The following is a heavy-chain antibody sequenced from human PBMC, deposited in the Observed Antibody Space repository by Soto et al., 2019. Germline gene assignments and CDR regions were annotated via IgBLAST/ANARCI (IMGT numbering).Heavy chain of an antibody. J-gene: IGHJ6*02. CDR2: IYYSGST. V-gene: IGHV4-30-4*01. CDR3: ARGGTTYPIYTFGMDV. Sequence: ASETLSLTCTVSGGSISSGDYYWSWIRQPPGKGLEWIGYIYYSGSTYYNPSLKSRVTISVDTSKNQFSLKLSSVTAADTAVYYCARGGTTYPIYTFGMDVWGQGTTVTVSS. D-gene: IGHD2-2*01. CDR1: GGSISSGDYY.